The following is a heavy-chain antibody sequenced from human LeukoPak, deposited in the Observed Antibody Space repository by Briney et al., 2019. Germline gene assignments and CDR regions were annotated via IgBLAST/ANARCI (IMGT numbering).Heavy chain of an antibody. V-gene: IGHV3-64*01. Sequence: GGSLRLSCAASGFTFSSYAMHWVRQAPGKGLEYVSAISSNGGSTYYANSVKGRFTISRGNSKNTLYLQMGSLRAEDMAVYYCARGKRSFGSTTLGYWGQGTLVTVSS. D-gene: IGHD6-13*01. J-gene: IGHJ4*01. CDR2: ISSNGGST. CDR3: ARGKRSFGSTTLGY. CDR1: GFTFSSYA.